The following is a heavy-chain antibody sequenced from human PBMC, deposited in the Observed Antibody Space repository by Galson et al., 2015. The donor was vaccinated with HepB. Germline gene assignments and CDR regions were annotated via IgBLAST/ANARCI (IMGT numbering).Heavy chain of an antibody. CDR2: IGTAGDT. CDR3: ARDGGAAAGIGNAFDI. Sequence: SLRLSCAASGFTFSSYDMHWVRQATGKGLEWVSAIGTAGDTYYPGSVKGRFTISRENAKNSLYLQMNSLRAGDTAVYYCARDGGAAAGIGNAFDIWGQGTMVTVSS. V-gene: IGHV3-13*01. CDR1: GFTFSSYD. D-gene: IGHD6-13*01. J-gene: IGHJ3*02.